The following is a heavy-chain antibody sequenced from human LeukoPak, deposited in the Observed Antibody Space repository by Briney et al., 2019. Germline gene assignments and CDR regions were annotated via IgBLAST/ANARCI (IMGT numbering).Heavy chain of an antibody. D-gene: IGHD3-10*01. CDR3: TTDLGLTMIRGVIVS. CDR2: IKSKGDGETT. J-gene: IGHJ4*02. Sequence: GGSLRLSCAASGFTFTNAWMNWVRQAPGKGLAWVGRIKSKGDGETTDYAAPVKGRFTMSRDDSKATLYLQMNYLEAEDTAVYYCTTDLGLTMIRGVIVSWGQGALVTASS. V-gene: IGHV3-15*01. CDR1: GFTFTNAW.